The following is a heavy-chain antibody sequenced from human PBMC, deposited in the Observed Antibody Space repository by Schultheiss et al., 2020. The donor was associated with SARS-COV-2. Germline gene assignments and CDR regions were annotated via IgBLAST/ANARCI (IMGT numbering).Heavy chain of an antibody. CDR1: GFTFSSYA. D-gene: IGHD3-3*01. Sequence: GGSLRLSCAASGFTFSSYAMSWVRQAPGKGLEWVANIKQDGSEKYYVDSVKGRFTISRDNAKNSLYLQMNSLRAEDTAVYYCARVCYDFWSGYYHSGYYYMDVWGKGTTVTVSS. J-gene: IGHJ6*03. CDR2: IKQDGSEK. V-gene: IGHV3-7*04. CDR3: ARVCYDFWSGYYHSGYYYMDV.